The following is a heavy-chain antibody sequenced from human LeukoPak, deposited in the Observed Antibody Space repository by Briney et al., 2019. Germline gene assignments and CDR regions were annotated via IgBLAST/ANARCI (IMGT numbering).Heavy chain of an antibody. J-gene: IGHJ4*02. CDR1: GFTFSSYA. CDR2: ISYDGSNK. V-gene: IGHV3-30-3*01. Sequence: PGGSLRLSCAASGFTFSSYAMHWVRQAPGKGLEWVAVISYDGSNKYYADSVKGRFTISRDNSKNTLYLQMNSLRAEDTAVYYCARDRKSGSSYLFDYWGQGTLVTVSS. D-gene: IGHD1-26*01. CDR3: ARDRKSGSSYLFDY.